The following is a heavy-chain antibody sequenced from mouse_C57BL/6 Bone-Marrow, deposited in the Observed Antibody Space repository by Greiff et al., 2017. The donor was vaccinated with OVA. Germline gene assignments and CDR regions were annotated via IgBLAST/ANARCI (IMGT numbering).Heavy chain of an antibody. V-gene: IGHV1-15*01. J-gene: IGHJ1*03. Sequence: QVQLKQSGAELVRPGASVTLSCKASGYTFTDYEMHWVKQTPVHGLEWIGAIDPETGGTAYNQKFKGKAILTADKSSSTAYMELRSLTSKDSAVYYCAESVYYSNYIWYFDVWGTGTTVTVSS. CDR1: GYTFTDYE. CDR3: AESVYYSNYIWYFDV. CDR2: IDPETGGT. D-gene: IGHD2-5*01.